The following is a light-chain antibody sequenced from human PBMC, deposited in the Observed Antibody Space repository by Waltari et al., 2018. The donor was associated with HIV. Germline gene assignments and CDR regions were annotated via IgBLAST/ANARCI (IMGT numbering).Light chain of an antibody. J-gene: IGLJ2*01. CDR1: SGHSSYA. Sequence: QLVLTQSPSASASLGASVKLTCTLSSGHSSYAIAWHQQQPEKGPRYLMKLNSDGSHSKGDGIPDRFSGSSSGAVRYLTISSLQSEDEADYYCQTWDTGILFGGGTKLTVL. CDR2: LNSDGSH. V-gene: IGLV4-69*01. CDR3: QTWDTGIL.